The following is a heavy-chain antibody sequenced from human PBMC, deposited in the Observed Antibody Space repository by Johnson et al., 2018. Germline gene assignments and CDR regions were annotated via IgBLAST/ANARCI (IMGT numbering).Heavy chain of an antibody. CDR1: GFTFSSYG. CDR2: IGYDGSNK. J-gene: IGHJ6*02. V-gene: IGHV3-33*01. D-gene: IGHD3-16*01. CDR3: AGDRGGYYYGMDV. Sequence: QVQLVQSGGGVVQPGRSLRLSCAASGFTFSSYGMHWVRQAPGKGLEWVAVIGYDGSNKYYADSVKGRFTISRDNSKNTLYLQMNSLRAEDTAVYYCAGDRGGYYYGMDVWGQGTTVTVSS.